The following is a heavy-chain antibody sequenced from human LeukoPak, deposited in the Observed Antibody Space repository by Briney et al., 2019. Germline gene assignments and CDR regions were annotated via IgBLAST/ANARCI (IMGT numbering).Heavy chain of an antibody. V-gene: IGHV4-59*12. J-gene: IGHJ6*03. CDR2: IYYSGST. Sequence: SETLSLTCTVSGGSISSYYWSWIRQPPRKGLEWIGYIYYSGSTNYNPSLKSRVTISVDTSKNQFSLKLSSVTAADTAVYYCARDGPYSSGWYRDYYYMDVWGKGTTVTVSS. CDR1: GGSISSYY. D-gene: IGHD6-19*01. CDR3: ARDGPYSSGWYRDYYYMDV.